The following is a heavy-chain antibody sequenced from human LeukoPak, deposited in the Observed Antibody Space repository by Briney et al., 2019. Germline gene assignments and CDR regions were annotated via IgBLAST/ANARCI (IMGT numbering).Heavy chain of an antibody. Sequence: PGGSLRLSCAASGFTFSASFMHWVRQASGKGLERVGRIRNKANSYATEYAASVKGRFTISRDDSKNTAYLQMNSLKTEDTAVYYCTRLGAVNDYWGQGTLVTVSS. CDR1: GFTFSASF. CDR2: IRNKANSYAT. V-gene: IGHV3-73*01. CDR3: TRLGAVNDY. D-gene: IGHD1-26*01. J-gene: IGHJ4*02.